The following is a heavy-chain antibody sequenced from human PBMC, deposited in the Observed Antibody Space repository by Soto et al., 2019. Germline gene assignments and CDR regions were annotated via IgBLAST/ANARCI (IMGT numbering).Heavy chain of an antibody. D-gene: IGHD5-18*01. CDR2: ISAYNGNT. CDR3: ASTESGYSYGYFGWFDP. CDR1: GYTFTSYG. V-gene: IGHV1-18*01. J-gene: IGHJ5*02. Sequence: ASVKVSCKASGYTFTSYGISWVRQAPGQGLEWMGWISAYNGNTNYAQKLQGRVTMTTDTSTSTAYMELRSLRSDDTAVYYCASTESGYSYGYFGWFDPWGQGTLVTVSS.